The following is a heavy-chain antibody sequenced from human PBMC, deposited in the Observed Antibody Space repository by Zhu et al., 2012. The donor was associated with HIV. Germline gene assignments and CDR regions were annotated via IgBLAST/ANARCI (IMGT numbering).Heavy chain of an antibody. CDR2: ISGSGGST. CDR1: GFTFSSYA. CDR3: AKRSRRDGYNSYWYFDL. J-gene: IGHJ2*01. D-gene: IGHD5-24*01. Sequence: EVQLLESGGGLVQPGGSLRLSCAASGFTFSSYAMSWVRQAPGKGLEWVSAISGSGGSTYYADSVKGRFTISRDNSKNTLYLQMNSLRAEDTAVYYCAKRSRRDGYNSYWYFDLWGLAPWSLSPQ. V-gene: IGHV3-23*01.